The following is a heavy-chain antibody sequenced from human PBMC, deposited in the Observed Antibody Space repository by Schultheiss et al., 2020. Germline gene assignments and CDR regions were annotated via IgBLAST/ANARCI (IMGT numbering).Heavy chain of an antibody. V-gene: IGHV2-70*12. D-gene: IGHD2-21*02. CDR2: IDWDDDK. CDR1: GFSLSTSGVG. Sequence: SGPTLVKPTQTLTLTCTFSGFSLSTSGVGVGWIRQPPGKALEWLALIDWDDDKYYRKSLKTRLTISKDTSKNQVVLTMTNMDPVDTATYYCARMWAEAYCGGDCYSGYYFDYWGQGTLVTVSS. J-gene: IGHJ4*02. CDR3: ARMWAEAYCGGDCYSGYYFDY.